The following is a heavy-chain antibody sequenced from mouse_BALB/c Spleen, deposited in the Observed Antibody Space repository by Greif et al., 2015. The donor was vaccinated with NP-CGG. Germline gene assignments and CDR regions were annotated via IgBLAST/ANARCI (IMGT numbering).Heavy chain of an antibody. CDR3: ARREVRRYYAMDY. CDR1: GFTFSDYY. D-gene: IGHD2-14*01. J-gene: IGHJ4*01. V-gene: IGHV5-12*02. CDR2: ISNGGGST. Sequence: EVQLVESGGGLVQPGGSLKLSCATSGFTFSDYYMYWVRQTPEKRLEWVAYISNGGGSTYYPDTVKGRFTISRDNAKNTQYLQMSRLKSEDTAMYYCARREVRRYYAMDYWGQGTSVTVSS.